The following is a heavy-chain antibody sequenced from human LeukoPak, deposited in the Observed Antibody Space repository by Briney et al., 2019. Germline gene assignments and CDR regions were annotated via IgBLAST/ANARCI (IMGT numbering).Heavy chain of an antibody. J-gene: IGHJ5*02. V-gene: IGHV4-31*03. CDR3: ARDGYESSGYDP. CDR2: IYYSGGT. D-gene: IGHD3-22*01. CDR1: GGSISSGDYY. Sequence: PSQTLSLTCTVSGGSISSGDYYWSWIRQHPGEGLKWIGYIYYSGGTYFNPSLKSRVSISLDTSKNQISLKLRSVTAADTAVYYCARDGYESSGYDPWGQGTLVTVSS.